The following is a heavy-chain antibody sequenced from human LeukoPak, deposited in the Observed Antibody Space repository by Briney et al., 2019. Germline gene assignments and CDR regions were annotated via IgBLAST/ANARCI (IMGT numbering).Heavy chain of an antibody. CDR3: ASGQLVHHFDY. V-gene: IGHV3-7*01. D-gene: IGHD6-13*01. J-gene: IGHJ4*02. CDR1: GFTFSSYW. Sequence: PGGSLRLSCAASGFTFSSYWMSWVRQAPGKGLEWVANIKQDGSEKYYVDSVKGRFTISRDNAKNSLYLQMNSLRAEDTAVYYCASGQLVHHFDYWGQGTLVTVSS. CDR2: IKQDGSEK.